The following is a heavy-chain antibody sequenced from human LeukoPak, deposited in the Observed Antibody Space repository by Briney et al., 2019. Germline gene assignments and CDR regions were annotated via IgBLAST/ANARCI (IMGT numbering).Heavy chain of an antibody. D-gene: IGHD2-15*01. CDR1: GFTFDDYG. Sequence: GGSLRLSCATSGFTFDDYGMSWVRQAPGKGLEWVSGINWNGGSTGYADSVKGRFTISRDNAKNSLYLQMNSLRAEDTASYYCASLGYCSGGSCYARRNYWGQGTVVTVSS. CDR2: INWNGGST. J-gene: IGHJ4*02. CDR3: ASLGYCSGGSCYARRNY. V-gene: IGHV3-20*04.